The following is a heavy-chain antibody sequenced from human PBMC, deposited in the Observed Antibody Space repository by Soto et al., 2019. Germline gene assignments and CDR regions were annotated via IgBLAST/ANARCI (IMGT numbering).Heavy chain of an antibody. D-gene: IGHD3-3*01. CDR2: IIPNSVTA. J-gene: IGHJ6*02. CDR3: ASAFLETNMRAYYYYGMDV. V-gene: IGHV1-8*02. Sequence: ASVKVSCKASGGTFSSYTISWVRQAPGQGLEWMGWIIPNSVTAGYSQMFQGRVSLTRDTSLSTAFMELSSLSSDDTAVYYCASAFLETNMRAYYYYGMDVWGQGTTVTVSS. CDR1: GGTFSSYT.